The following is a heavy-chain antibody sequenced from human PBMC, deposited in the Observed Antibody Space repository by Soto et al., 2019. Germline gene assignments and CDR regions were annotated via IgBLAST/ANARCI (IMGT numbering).Heavy chain of an antibody. Sequence: QVQLVQSGAEVKKPGASVKVSCKASGYTFTSYGISWVRQAPGQGLEWMGWISAYNGNTNYAQKLQGRVTMTTDTSTSTAYMELRSLRSDDTAVYYCARDHWNEDGDYPGYYYGMDVWGQGTTVTVSS. CDR1: GYTFTSYG. CDR2: ISAYNGNT. D-gene: IGHD4-17*01. CDR3: ARDHWNEDGDYPGYYYGMDV. V-gene: IGHV1-18*01. J-gene: IGHJ6*02.